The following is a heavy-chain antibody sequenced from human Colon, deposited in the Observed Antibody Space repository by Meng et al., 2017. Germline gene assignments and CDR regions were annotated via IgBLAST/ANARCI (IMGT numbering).Heavy chain of an antibody. CDR2: TSHSGNI. V-gene: IGHV4-4*02. CDR1: TDSISSTSW. CDR3: VRNFDS. J-gene: IGHJ4*02. Sequence: QVQLQESGPGLVKPAETLSLTCAVSTDSISSTSWWSWVRQPPGKGLEWIGETSHSGNIKYNPSLKSRVIISVDKSENQVSLKLSSVTAADTAVYYCVRNFDSWGQGIRVTGAS.